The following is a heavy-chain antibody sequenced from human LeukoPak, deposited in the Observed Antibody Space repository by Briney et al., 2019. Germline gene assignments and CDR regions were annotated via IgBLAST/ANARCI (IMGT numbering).Heavy chain of an antibody. CDR2: ISGSGGST. Sequence: GGSLRLSCAAPGFTFSSYWMHWVRQAPGKGLEWVSAISGSGGSTYYADSVKGRFTISRDNSKNTLYLQMNSLRAEDAAVYYCAGAKYSSGWYGAIDHWGQGTLVTVSS. V-gene: IGHV3-23*01. D-gene: IGHD6-19*01. CDR1: GFTFSSYW. CDR3: AGAKYSSGWYGAIDH. J-gene: IGHJ4*02.